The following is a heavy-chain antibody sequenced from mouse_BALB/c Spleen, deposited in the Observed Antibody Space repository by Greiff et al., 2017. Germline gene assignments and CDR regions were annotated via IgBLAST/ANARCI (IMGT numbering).Heavy chain of an antibody. CDR1: GYAFSSYW. CDR2: IYPGDGDT. V-gene: IGHV1-80*01. CDR3: ARDYYGSN. Sequence: QVHVKQSGAELVRPGSSVKISCKASGYAFSSYWMNWVKQRPGQGLEWIGQIYPGDGDTNYNGKFKGKATLTADKSSSTAYMQLSSLTSEDSAVYFCARDYYGSNWGAGTTVTVSS. D-gene: IGHD1-1*01. J-gene: IGHJ1*01.